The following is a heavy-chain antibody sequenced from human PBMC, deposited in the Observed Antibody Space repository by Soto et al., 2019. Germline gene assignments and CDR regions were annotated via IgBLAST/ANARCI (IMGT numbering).Heavy chain of an antibody. J-gene: IGHJ4*02. V-gene: IGHV3-23*01. CDR3: AKGHYSGGFVYFDS. Sequence: PGGSLRLSCAASGFTFSSYAMSWVRQPPGKGLEWVSAISGGGGSNYYADSVKGRFTISRDNSKNTLYLQMNSLRAEDTAVYYCAKGHYSGGFVYFDSWGQGTLVTVSS. D-gene: IGHD1-26*01. CDR1: GFTFSSYA. CDR2: ISGGGGSN.